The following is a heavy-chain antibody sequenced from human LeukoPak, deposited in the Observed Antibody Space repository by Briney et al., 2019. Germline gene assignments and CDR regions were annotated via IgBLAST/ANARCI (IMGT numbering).Heavy chain of an antibody. D-gene: IGHD2-2*01. J-gene: IGHJ6*03. V-gene: IGHV4-34*01. CDR3: ARGPLPYYYYYYMDV. CDR2: INRSGST. Sequence: PSETLSLTCAVYGGSFSGYYWSWIRQPPGKGLEWIGEINRSGSTNYNPSLKSRVTISVDTSKNQFSLKLSSVTAADTAVYYCARGPLPYYYYYYMDVWGKGTTVTVS. CDR1: GGSFSGYY.